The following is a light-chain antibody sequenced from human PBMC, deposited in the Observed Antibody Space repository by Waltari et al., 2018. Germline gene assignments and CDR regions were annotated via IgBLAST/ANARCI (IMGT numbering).Light chain of an antibody. V-gene: IGKV3-15*01. CDR3: QQCYSTPYT. CDR2: DAT. Sequence: EIVMTQSPATLSVSAGERATLSCRASQSVGSNLAWYQQRPGQAPRLLIYDATTRATGIPARFSGSGSGTQFTLTISSLQSEDFVVYYCQQCYSTPYTFGQGTKLEIK. J-gene: IGKJ2*01. CDR1: QSVGSN.